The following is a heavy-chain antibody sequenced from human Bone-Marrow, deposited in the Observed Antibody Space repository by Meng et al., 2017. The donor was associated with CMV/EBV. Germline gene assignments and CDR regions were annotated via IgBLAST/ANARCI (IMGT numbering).Heavy chain of an antibody. D-gene: IGHD1-26*01. CDR3: ARDFWLPYSGSYIGYYYGMDV. J-gene: IGHJ6*02. V-gene: IGHV4-59*01. CDR1: GGSISSYY. CDR2: IYYSGST. Sequence: SETLSLTCTVSGGSISSYYWSWIRQPPGKGLEWIGYIYYSGSTNYNPSLKSRVTISVDTSKNQFSLKLSSVTAADTAVYYCARDFWLPYSGSYIGYYYGMDVWGQGTTVTVSS.